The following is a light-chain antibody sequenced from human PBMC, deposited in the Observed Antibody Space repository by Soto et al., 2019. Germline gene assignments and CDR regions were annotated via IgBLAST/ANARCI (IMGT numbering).Light chain of an antibody. Sequence: QSVLTQPASVSGSPGQSITIPCTGTSSDVGGYNYVSWYQQHPGKAPKLMIYDVSNRPSGVSNRFSGSKSGNTASLTISGLQAEDEADYYCSSYTSSSPLFGGGTKVTVL. CDR2: DVS. CDR3: SSYTSSSPL. J-gene: IGLJ2*01. CDR1: SSDVGGYNY. V-gene: IGLV2-14*01.